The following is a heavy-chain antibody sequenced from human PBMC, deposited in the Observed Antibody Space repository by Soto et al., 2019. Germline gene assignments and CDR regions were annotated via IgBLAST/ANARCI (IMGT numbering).Heavy chain of an antibody. CDR1: GFTFSSYA. V-gene: IGHV3-23*01. CDR3: AKDLGIGGSYYYFDY. Sequence: GESLKISCAASGFTFSSYAMSWVRQAPGKGLEWVSAISGSGGSTYYADSVKGRFTISRDNSKNTLYLQMNSLRAEDTAVYYCAKDLGIGGSYYYFDYWGQGTLVTVSS. J-gene: IGHJ4*02. CDR2: ISGSGGST. D-gene: IGHD1-26*01.